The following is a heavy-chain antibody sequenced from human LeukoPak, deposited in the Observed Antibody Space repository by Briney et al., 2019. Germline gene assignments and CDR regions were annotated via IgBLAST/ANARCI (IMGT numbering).Heavy chain of an antibody. D-gene: IGHD3-22*01. CDR1: GYTFTSYD. Sequence: GASVKVSCKASGYTFTSYDINWVRQATGQGLEWMGWMNPNSGNTGYAQKFQGRVTITRNTSTSTAYMELSSLRSEDTAVYYCARGGYYYDSSAPNWFDPWGQGTLVTVSS. CDR3: ARGGYYYDSSAPNWFDP. V-gene: IGHV1-8*03. J-gene: IGHJ5*02. CDR2: MNPNSGNT.